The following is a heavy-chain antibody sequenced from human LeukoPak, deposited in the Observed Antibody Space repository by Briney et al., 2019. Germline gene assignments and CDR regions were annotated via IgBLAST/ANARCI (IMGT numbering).Heavy chain of an antibody. D-gene: IGHD6-13*01. CDR1: GYTFTSYG. CDR2: ISAYNGNT. Sequence: GASVKVSCKASGYTFTSYGISWVRQAPGQGLEWMGWISAYNGNTNYAQKLQGRVTMTTDTSTSTAYMELRSLRSDDTAVYYCARVAYTGYSSSWYLNPYYYGMDVWGQGTTVTVSS. J-gene: IGHJ6*02. V-gene: IGHV1-18*01. CDR3: ARVAYTGYSSSWYLNPYYYGMDV.